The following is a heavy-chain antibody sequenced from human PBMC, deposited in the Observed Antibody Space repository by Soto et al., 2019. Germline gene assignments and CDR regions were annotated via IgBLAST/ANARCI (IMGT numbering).Heavy chain of an antibody. V-gene: IGHV3-33*01. J-gene: IGHJ5*02. D-gene: IGHD6-19*01. CDR2: IWYDGSNK. CDR1: GFTFSSYG. Sequence: GGSLRLSCAASGFTFSSYGMHWVRQAPGKGLEWVAVIWYDGSNKYYADSVKGRFTISRDNSKNTLYLQMNSLRAEDTAVYYCARGIESSGWNWFDPWGQGTLVTVSS. CDR3: ARGIESSGWNWFDP.